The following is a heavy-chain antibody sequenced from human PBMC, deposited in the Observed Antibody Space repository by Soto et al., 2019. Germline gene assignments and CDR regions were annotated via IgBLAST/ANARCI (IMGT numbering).Heavy chain of an antibody. CDR1: GFTVSSNY. CDR2: IYTGRDT. D-gene: IGHD4-4*01. Sequence: GGSLRLSCAASGFTVSSNYMTWVRQAPGKGLEWVSVIYTGRDTYYADSVKGRFSISRDNSKNTVYLQMNNLRAEDTAIYYCARTRTTVTTYFDDWGQGTLVTVSS. J-gene: IGHJ4*02. V-gene: IGHV3-66*01. CDR3: ARTRTTVTTYFDD.